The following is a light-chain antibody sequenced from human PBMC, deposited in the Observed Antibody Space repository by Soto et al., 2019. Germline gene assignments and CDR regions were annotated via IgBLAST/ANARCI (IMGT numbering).Light chain of an antibody. CDR1: QGFTSTS. J-gene: IGKJ1*01. CDR2: GAS. CDR3: QKYGGSPRK. Sequence: ETVLTQSPGTLSLSPVERATLSCRCSQGFTSTSLAWYQQKPGQAPRLLIHGASNRATGIPDRFSGSGSGTDFTLTITRLEPEDFAVYYCQKYGGSPRKFGQGTKVAIK. V-gene: IGKV3-20*01.